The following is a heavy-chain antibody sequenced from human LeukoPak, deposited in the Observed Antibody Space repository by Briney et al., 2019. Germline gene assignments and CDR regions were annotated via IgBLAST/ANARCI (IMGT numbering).Heavy chain of an antibody. J-gene: IGHJ3*02. CDR3: GRDAGLSSGTYDAFDI. D-gene: IGHD1-26*01. CDR1: GFTFDDYG. CDR2: INWNGGST. Sequence: GGSLRLSCAASGFTFDDYGMSWVRQAPGKGLEWVSGINWNGGSTGYADSVKGRFTIARDNAKNSLYLQMNSLRAEDTALYYCGRDAGLSSGTYDAFDIWGQGTMVTVSS. V-gene: IGHV3-20*04.